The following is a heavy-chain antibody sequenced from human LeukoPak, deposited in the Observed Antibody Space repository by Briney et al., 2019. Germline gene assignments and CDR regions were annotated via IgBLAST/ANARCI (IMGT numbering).Heavy chain of an antibody. V-gene: IGHV1-18*01. J-gene: IGHJ6*03. Sequence: ASVKVSCKASGYTFTSYGISWVRQAPGQGLEGMGWISAYNGNTNYAQKLQGRVTMTTDTSTSTAYMELRSLRSDDTAVYYCARGGFLEWEYYYYYMDVWGKGTTVTVSS. CDR3: ARGGFLEWEYYYYYMDV. D-gene: IGHD3-3*01. CDR2: ISAYNGNT. CDR1: GYTFTSYG.